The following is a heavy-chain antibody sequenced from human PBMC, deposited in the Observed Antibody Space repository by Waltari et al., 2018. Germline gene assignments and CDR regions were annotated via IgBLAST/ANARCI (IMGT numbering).Heavy chain of an antibody. J-gene: IGHJ4*02. CDR3: AGGSGWLIDY. V-gene: IGHV3-7*01. D-gene: IGHD6-19*01. Sequence: EVELVESGGDLVQPGGSLRLSCAASGLSFSTYWMSWVRQAPGKGLEWVANIKQDGSEKYYVDSVKGRFAISRDNPKNSLYLQMNSLSAEDTAVYYCAGGSGWLIDYWGQGTLVTVSS. CDR2: IKQDGSEK. CDR1: GLSFSTYW.